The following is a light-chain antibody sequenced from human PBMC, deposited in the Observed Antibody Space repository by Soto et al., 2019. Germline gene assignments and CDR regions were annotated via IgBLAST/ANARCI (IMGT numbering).Light chain of an antibody. V-gene: IGLV2-14*01. J-gene: IGLJ1*01. CDR1: RDDIGAYDY. CDR2: EVT. Sequence: QSVLAQPASVSGSPGQSITISCAGTRDDIGAYDYVSWYQQHPGNAPKLLVYEVTNRPSGVSDRFSGSKSGNTASLAISGLRSDDEADYFCATWDDSLNGFYVFGTGTKVTVL. CDR3: ATWDDSLNGFYV.